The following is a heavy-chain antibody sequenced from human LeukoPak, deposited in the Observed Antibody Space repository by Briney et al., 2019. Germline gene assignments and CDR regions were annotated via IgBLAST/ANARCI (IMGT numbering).Heavy chain of an antibody. V-gene: IGHV3-33*01. CDR2: IWYDGSNK. J-gene: IGHJ5*02. D-gene: IGHD4-17*01. CDR1: GFTFSSYG. CDR3: ARGRTTVNP. Sequence: PGGSVRLSCAASGFTFSSYGMQWVRQAPGKGLEWVAVIWYDGSNKYYAVSVKGRFTISRDNSKNTLYLQMNSLRAEDTAVYYCARGRTTVNPWGQGTLVTVSS.